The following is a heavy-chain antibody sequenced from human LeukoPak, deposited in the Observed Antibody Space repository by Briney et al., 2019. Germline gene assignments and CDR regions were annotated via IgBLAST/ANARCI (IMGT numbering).Heavy chain of an antibody. D-gene: IGHD6-13*01. J-gene: IGHJ4*02. CDR1: GASISSYY. V-gene: IGHV4-59*01. CDR2: IFYSGST. CDR3: ASGPYPAAGTDHQFDY. Sequence: SETLSLTCTVSGASISSYYWSWIRQPPGKGLEWIGYIFYSGSTLYNPSLQSRVTISVDTSKNQFSLRLTSVTAADTAVYYCASGPYPAAGTDHQFDYWAQGTLVTVSS.